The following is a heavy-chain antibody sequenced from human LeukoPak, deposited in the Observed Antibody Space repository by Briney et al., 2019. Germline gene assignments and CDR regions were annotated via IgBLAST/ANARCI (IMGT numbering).Heavy chain of an antibody. V-gene: IGHV4-39*07. J-gene: IGHJ3*02. Sequence: PSETLSLTCTLSGGSVSSSTFFWGWIRQPPGKGLDWIGSIYYIGSTYYNPSLRSRVTISVDTSKNQFSLKLSSVTAADTAVYYCARVAPDAAFDIWGQGTMVTVSS. CDR1: GGSVSSSTFF. CDR2: IYYIGST. D-gene: IGHD3-3*02. CDR3: ARVAPDAAFDI.